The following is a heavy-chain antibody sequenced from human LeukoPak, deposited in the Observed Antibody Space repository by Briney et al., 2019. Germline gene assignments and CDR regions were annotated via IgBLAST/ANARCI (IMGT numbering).Heavy chain of an antibody. V-gene: IGHV3-21*01. Sequence: PGGSLRLSCAASGYTFSSYRMNWVRQAPGKGLEWVSSISSSSSYIYYADSVKGRFTISRDNAKNSLHLQMNSLRAEDTAVYYCARDSISLGQAFDIWGQGTMVTVSS. D-gene: IGHD3-3*02. CDR1: GYTFSSYR. CDR3: ARDSISLGQAFDI. J-gene: IGHJ3*02. CDR2: ISSSSSYI.